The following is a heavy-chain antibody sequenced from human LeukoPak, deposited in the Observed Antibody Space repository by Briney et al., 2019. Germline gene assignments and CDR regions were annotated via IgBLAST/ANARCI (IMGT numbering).Heavy chain of an antibody. V-gene: IGHV3-23*01. D-gene: IGHD3-10*01. J-gene: IGHJ4*02. CDR3: ANDHFGSGSWDY. CDR2: ISFSGHTI. CDR1: GFTFSSYA. Sequence: GGSLRLSCAASGFTFSSYAMNWVRQAPGKGLEWVSFISFSGHTIYTADSVKGRFTISRDNSKNTLYLQLNNLRPEDTGVYYCANDHFGSGSWDYWGQGTLVIVSS.